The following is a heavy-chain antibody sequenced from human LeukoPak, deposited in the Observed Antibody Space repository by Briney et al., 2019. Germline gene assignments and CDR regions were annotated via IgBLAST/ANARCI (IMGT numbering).Heavy chain of an antibody. CDR2: ISSSSSYI. D-gene: IGHD3-10*01. CDR3: AKDHSGSYLGGDY. V-gene: IGHV3-21*04. J-gene: IGHJ4*02. CDR1: GFTFSSYS. Sequence: GGSLRLSCAASGFTFSSYSMNWVRQAPGKGLEWVSSISSSSSYIYYADSVKGRFTISRDNSKNTLYLQMNSLRAEDTAVYYCAKDHSGSYLGGDYWGQGTLVTVSS.